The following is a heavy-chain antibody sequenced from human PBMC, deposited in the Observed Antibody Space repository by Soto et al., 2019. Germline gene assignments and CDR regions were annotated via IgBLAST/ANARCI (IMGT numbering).Heavy chain of an antibody. CDR3: VRHFYYYDGSGHHYFDH. J-gene: IGHJ4*02. CDR1: GYRFATLW. D-gene: IGHD3-22*01. V-gene: IGHV5-51*01. CDR2: IHPGDSDT. Sequence: RGESLKISCKGSGYRFATLWIGWVRRVPGKGLEWMAIIHPGDSDTRDNPSFQGHVTISADKSISTAYLQWSSLEASDTAIYYCVRHFYYYDGSGHHYFDHWGQGTLVTVSS.